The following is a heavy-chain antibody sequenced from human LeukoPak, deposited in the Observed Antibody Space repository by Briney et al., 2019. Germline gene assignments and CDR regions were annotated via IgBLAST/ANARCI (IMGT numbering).Heavy chain of an antibody. CDR3: ARDRNYDILTGYYSPLDAFDI. D-gene: IGHD3-9*01. V-gene: IGHV3-21*01. CDR1: GFTFSSYS. J-gene: IGHJ3*02. Sequence: GGSLRLSCAASGFTFSSYSMNWVRQAPGKGLEWVSSISSSSSYIYYADSVKGRFAISRDNAKNSLYLQMNSLRAEDTAVYYCARDRNYDILTGYYSPLDAFDIWGQGTVVTVSS. CDR2: ISSSSSYI.